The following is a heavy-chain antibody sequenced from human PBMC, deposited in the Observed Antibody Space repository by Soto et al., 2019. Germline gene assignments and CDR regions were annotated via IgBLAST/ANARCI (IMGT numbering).Heavy chain of an antibody. J-gene: IGHJ4*02. D-gene: IGHD6-6*01. CDR2: MNPNSGNT. Sequence: KKRGASVKVSCKASGYTFTSYDINWVRQATGQGLEWMGWMNPNSGNTGYAQKFQGRVTMTRNTSISTAYMELSSLRSEDTAVYYCARGIMDKGQLVPDYWGQGTLVTVSS. CDR3: ARGIMDKGQLVPDY. CDR1: GYTFTSYD. V-gene: IGHV1-8*01.